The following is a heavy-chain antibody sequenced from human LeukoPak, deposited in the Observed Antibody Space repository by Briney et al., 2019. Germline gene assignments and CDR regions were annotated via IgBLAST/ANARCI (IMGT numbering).Heavy chain of an antibody. V-gene: IGHV4-61*02. CDR3: ARRGWYSDAFDI. CDR1: GGSISSGIYY. CDR2: IYTSGST. J-gene: IGHJ3*02. Sequence: SQTLSLTCTVSGGSISSGIYYWSWIRQPAGKGLEWIGRIYTSGSTNYNPSLKSRVTISVDTSKNQFSLNLSSVTAADTAVYYCARRGWYSDAFDIWGQGTMVTVSS. D-gene: IGHD6-19*01.